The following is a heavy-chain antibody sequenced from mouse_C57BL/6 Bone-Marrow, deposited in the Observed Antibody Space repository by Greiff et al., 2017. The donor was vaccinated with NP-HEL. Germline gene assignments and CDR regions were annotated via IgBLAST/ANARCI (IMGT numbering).Heavy chain of an antibody. CDR2: INPSSGYT. J-gene: IGHJ2*01. D-gene: IGHD2-1*01. V-gene: IGHV1-4*01. Sequence: QVQLKQSGAELARPGASVKMSCKASGYTFTSYTMHWVKQRPGQGLEWIGYINPSSGYTKYNQKFKDKATLTADKSSSTAYMQLSSLTSEDSAVYYCASNAYGNYPFDYRGQGTTLTVSS. CDR3: ASNAYGNYPFDY. CDR1: GYTFTSYT.